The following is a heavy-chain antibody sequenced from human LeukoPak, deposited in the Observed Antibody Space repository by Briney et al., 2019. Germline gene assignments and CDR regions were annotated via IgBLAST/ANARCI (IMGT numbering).Heavy chain of an antibody. CDR1: GFTFSNAW. Sequence: PGGSLRLSCAASGFTFSNAWMSWVRQAPGKGLEWVAFIRYDGSNKYYADSVKGRFTISRDNSKNTLYLQMNSLRAEDTAVYYCAKLGSSSSPPYYYYMDVWGKGTTVTVSS. J-gene: IGHJ6*03. V-gene: IGHV3-30*02. D-gene: IGHD6-6*01. CDR2: IRYDGSNK. CDR3: AKLGSSSSPPYYYYMDV.